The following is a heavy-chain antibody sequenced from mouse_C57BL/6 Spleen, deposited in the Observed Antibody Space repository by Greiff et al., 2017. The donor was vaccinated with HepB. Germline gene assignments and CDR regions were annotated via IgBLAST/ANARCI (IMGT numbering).Heavy chain of an antibody. D-gene: IGHD2-5*01. Sequence: VQLQQSGAELVKPGASVKLSCKASGYTFTSYWMQWVKQRPGQGLEWIGEIDPSDSYTNYNQKFKGKATLTVDTSSSTAYMQLSSLTSEDSAVYYCARHYSNYEDYAMDYWGQGTSVTVSS. CDR3: ARHYSNYEDYAMDY. CDR1: GYTFTSYW. J-gene: IGHJ4*01. V-gene: IGHV1-50*01. CDR2: IDPSDSYT.